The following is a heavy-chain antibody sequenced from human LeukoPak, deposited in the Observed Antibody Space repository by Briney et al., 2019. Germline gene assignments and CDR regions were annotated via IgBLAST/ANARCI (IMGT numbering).Heavy chain of an antibody. Sequence: SETLSLTCTVSGGSISSYYWSWIRQPPGKGLEWIGYIYYSGSTNYNPSLKSRVTISVDTSKNQFPLKLSSVTAADTAVYYCARLVGATRTNDYWGQGTLVTVSS. D-gene: IGHD1-26*01. V-gene: IGHV4-59*08. CDR1: GGSISSYY. J-gene: IGHJ4*02. CDR3: ARLVGATRTNDY. CDR2: IYYSGST.